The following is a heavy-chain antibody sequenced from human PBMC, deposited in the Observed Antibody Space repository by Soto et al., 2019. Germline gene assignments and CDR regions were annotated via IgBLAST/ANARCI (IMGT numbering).Heavy chain of an antibody. V-gene: IGHV3-48*03. D-gene: IGHD3-3*01. J-gene: IGHJ6*02. CDR2: ISSSGSTI. CDR3: ASGYYDFWSGYYGPYGMVV. Sequence: PGVSLRLSCAASGFTFSSYEMNWVRQSPGKGLEWVSYISSSGSTIYYADSVKGRFTISRDNAKNSLYLQMNSLRAEDTAVYYCASGYYDFWSGYYGPYGMVVWGQGITVTVSS. CDR1: GFTFSSYE.